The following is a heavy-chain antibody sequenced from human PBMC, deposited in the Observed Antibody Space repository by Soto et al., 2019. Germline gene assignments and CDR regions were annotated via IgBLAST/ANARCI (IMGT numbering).Heavy chain of an antibody. V-gene: IGHV4-34*01. CDR3: ARGRRLVRGVIPSYYYYYYMDV. J-gene: IGHJ6*03. Sequence: PSETLSLTCAVYGGSFSGYYWSWIRQPPGKGLEWIGEINHSGSTNYNPSLKSRVTISVDTSKNQFSLKLSSVTAADTAVYYCARGRRLVRGVIPSYYYYYYMDVWGKGTTVTVSS. CDR2: INHSGST. CDR1: GGSFSGYY. D-gene: IGHD3-10*01.